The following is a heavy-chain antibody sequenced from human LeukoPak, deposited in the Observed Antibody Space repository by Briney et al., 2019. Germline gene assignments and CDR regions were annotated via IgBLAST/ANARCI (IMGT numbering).Heavy chain of an antibody. D-gene: IGHD2-15*01. J-gene: IGHJ6*03. CDR3: AKVVGGYYYYMDV. Sequence: GRSLRLSCAASGFTFSSYGMHWVRQAPGKGLEWVAFIRYDGSNKYYADSVKGRFTISRDNSKNTLYLQMNSLRAEDTAVYYCAKVVGGYYYYMDVWGKGTTVTVSS. CDR1: GFTFSSYG. V-gene: IGHV3-30*02. CDR2: IRYDGSNK.